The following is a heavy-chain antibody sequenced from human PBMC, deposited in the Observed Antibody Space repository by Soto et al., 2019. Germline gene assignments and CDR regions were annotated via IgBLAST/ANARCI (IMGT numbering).Heavy chain of an antibody. CDR1: GFTFSSYG. J-gene: IGHJ4*02. CDR3: ARDGAGPDY. Sequence: QVQLVESGGGVVQPGRSLRLSCAASGFTFSSYGMHWVRQAPGKGLEWVAVIWYDGSNKYYADSVKGRFTISRDNSKNTLYLQMNSLRAEDTSVYYCARDGAGPDYWGQGTLVTVSS. CDR2: IWYDGSNK. D-gene: IGHD6-19*01. V-gene: IGHV3-33*01.